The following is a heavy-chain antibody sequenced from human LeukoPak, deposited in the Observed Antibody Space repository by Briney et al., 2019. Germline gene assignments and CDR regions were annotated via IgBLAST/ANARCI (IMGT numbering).Heavy chain of an antibody. D-gene: IGHD5-12*01. CDR1: GFPFSTYC. CDR3: AKRGYSGSDAFDM. CDR2: ISSSSGFI. J-gene: IGHJ3*02. V-gene: IGHV3-21*01. Sequence: PWGALRLSWAGSGFPFSTYCLNLVRQAPGEGLEWVSSISSSSGFIYYADSVKGRFTISRDNAKNSLYLQMNSLRAEDTAVYYCAKRGYSGSDAFDMWGQGTMVTVSS.